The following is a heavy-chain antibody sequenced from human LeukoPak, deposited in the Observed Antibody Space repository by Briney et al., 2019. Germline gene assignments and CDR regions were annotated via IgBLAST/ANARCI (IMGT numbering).Heavy chain of an antibody. CDR3: ARLLLRWFGGPRGDY. J-gene: IGHJ4*02. Sequence: KPSETLSLTCAVYGGSFSGYYWSWVRQPPGKGLEWIGEINHSGSTNYNPSLKSRVTISVDTSKNQFSLKLSSVTAADTAVYYCARLLLRWFGGPRGDYWGQGTLVTVSS. D-gene: IGHD3-10*01. CDR1: GGSFSGYY. CDR2: INHSGST. V-gene: IGHV4-34*01.